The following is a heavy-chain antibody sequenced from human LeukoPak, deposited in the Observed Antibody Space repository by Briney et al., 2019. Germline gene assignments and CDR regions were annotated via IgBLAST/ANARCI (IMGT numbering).Heavy chain of an antibody. Sequence: GGSLRLSCAASGFTFSSYSMNWVRQAPGKGLEWVSSISSSSSYIYYADSVKGRFTISRDNAKNSLYLQMNSLRAEDTAVYYCARSYSSSSWNYYYMDVWGKGTTVTVSS. D-gene: IGHD6-6*01. CDR3: ARSYSSSSWNYYYMDV. CDR1: GFTFSSYS. J-gene: IGHJ6*03. V-gene: IGHV3-21*01. CDR2: ISSSSSYI.